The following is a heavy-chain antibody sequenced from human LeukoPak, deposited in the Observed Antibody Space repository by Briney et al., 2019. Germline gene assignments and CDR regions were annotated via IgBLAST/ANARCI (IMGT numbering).Heavy chain of an antibody. CDR1: GFTFSSYA. J-gene: IGHJ4*02. D-gene: IGHD4-23*01. CDR2: IYYSGST. V-gene: IGHV4-59*08. CDR3: ARRSLNGGADY. Sequence: GSLRLSCAASGFTFSSYAMSWVRQAPGKGLEWIGYIYYSGSTNYNPSLKSRVTISVDTSKNQFSLKLSSVTAADTTVYYCARRSLNGGADYWGQGTLVTVSS.